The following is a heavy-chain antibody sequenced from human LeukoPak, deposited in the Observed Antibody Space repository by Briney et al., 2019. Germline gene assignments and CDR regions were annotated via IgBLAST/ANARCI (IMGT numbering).Heavy chain of an antibody. D-gene: IGHD3-10*01. J-gene: IGHJ6*03. CDR1: GYTFTGYY. CDR3: VSPSLWFGRRYYVDV. V-gene: IGHV1-2*02. CDR2: INPNSGGT. Sequence: ASVKVSCKASGYTFTGYYMHWVRQAPGQGLEWMGWINPNSGGTNYAQKFQGRVTMTRDTSISTAYMELSRLRSDDTAVYYCVSPSLWFGRRYYVDVWGKGTTVTVSS.